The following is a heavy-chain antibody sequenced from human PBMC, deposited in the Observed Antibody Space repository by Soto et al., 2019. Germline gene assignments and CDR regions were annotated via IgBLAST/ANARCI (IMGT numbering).Heavy chain of an antibody. J-gene: IGHJ6*02. Sequence: GGSLRLSCAASGFTFSNYWMHWVRQAPGKGLVWVSRINSDGSSTSYADSVKGRFTISRDNAKNTLYLQMNSLRAEDTAVYYCARERGYMVRGLSYYYYGMDVWGQGTTVTVSS. CDR1: GFTFSNYW. D-gene: IGHD3-10*01. CDR2: INSDGSST. V-gene: IGHV3-74*01. CDR3: ARERGYMVRGLSYYYYGMDV.